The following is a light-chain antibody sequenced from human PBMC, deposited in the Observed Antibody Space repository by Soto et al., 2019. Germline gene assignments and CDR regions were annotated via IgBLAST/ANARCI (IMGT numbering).Light chain of an antibody. Sequence: EIVMTQSPATMSVSPGERATLSCGASQSMGSNVAWYQQKPGQAPRLLIYGASTRAAGIPARFSGSGSGTEFTLTITSLQSEDFEVYYCQQFHNSPRTFGQGTKVDIK. CDR3: QQFHNSPRT. CDR2: GAS. J-gene: IGKJ1*01. CDR1: QSMGSN. V-gene: IGKV3-15*01.